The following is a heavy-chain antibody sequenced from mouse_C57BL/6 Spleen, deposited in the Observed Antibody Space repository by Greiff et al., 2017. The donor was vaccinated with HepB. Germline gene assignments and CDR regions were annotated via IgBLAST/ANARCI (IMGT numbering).Heavy chain of an antibody. Sequence: QVQLQQPGAELVRPGSSVKLSCKASGYTFTSYWMHWVKQRPIQGLEWIGNIDPSDSETHYNQKFKDKATLTVDKSSSTAYMQLSSLTSEDSAVYYCERSGSNYVYFDVWGTGTTVTVSS. D-gene: IGHD2-5*01. CDR3: ERSGSNYVYFDV. J-gene: IGHJ1*03. CDR1: GYTFTSYW. CDR2: IDPSDSET. V-gene: IGHV1-52*01.